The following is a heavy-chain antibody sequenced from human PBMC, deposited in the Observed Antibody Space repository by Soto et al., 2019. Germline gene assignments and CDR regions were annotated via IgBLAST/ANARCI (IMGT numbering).Heavy chain of an antibody. D-gene: IGHD2-2*01. CDR2: IYHSGST. Sequence: SETLSLTCAVSGGSISSGGYSWSWIRQPPGKGLEWIGYIYHSGSTYYNPSLKSRVTISVDRSKNQFSLKLSSVTAADTAVYYCARGHIVVVPAATDNWFDPWGQGTLVTVSS. V-gene: IGHV4-30-2*01. CDR3: ARGHIVVVPAATDNWFDP. J-gene: IGHJ5*02. CDR1: GGSISSGGYS.